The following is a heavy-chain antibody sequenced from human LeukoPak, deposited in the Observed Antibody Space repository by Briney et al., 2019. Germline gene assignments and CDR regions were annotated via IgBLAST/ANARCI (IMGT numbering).Heavy chain of an antibody. Sequence: SETLSLTCAVYGGSFSGYYWRWIRQPPGKGLEWVGEINHSGSNNYNPSLKSRVTISVDTSKNQFSLKLSSVTAADTAVYYCARVRMGVTIFGVVSGWFDPWGQGTLVTVSS. D-gene: IGHD3-3*01. CDR3: ARVRMGVTIFGVVSGWFDP. CDR2: INHSGSN. J-gene: IGHJ5*02. CDR1: GGSFSGYY. V-gene: IGHV4-34*01.